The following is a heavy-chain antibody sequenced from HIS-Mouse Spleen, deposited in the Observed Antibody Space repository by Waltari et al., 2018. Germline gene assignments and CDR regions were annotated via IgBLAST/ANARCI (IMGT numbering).Heavy chain of an antibody. J-gene: IGHJ4*02. Sequence: EVQLVESGGGLVKPGGSLRLSCAASGFTFSSYSMNWVRQAPGKGLEGVSAISSSSSYIYYADSVKGRFTISRDNAKNSLYLQMNSLRAEDTAVYYCARDRSSSYFDYWGQGTLVTVSS. CDR3: ARDRSSSYFDY. CDR2: ISSSSSYI. CDR1: GFTFSSYS. V-gene: IGHV3-21*01. D-gene: IGHD6-6*01.